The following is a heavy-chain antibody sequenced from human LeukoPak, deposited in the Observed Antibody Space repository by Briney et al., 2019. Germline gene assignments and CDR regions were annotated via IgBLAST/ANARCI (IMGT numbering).Heavy chain of an antibody. CDR3: ARSPHILTGENFDY. CDR2: INPNSGGT. J-gene: IGHJ4*02. CDR1: GYTFTDYY. Sequence: GASVKVSCKASGYTFTDYYILWVRQAPGQGLEWMGWINPNSGGTNYAQKFQDRVSMIRDTSISTAYMHLSRLRSDDTAVYYCARSPHILTGENFDYWGQGTLLTVSS. V-gene: IGHV1-2*02. D-gene: IGHD3-9*01.